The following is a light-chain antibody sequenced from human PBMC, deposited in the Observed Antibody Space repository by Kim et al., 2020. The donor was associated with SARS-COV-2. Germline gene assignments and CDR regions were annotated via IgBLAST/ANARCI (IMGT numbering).Light chain of an antibody. CDR2: RNN. V-gene: IGLV1-47*01. CDR3: AAWDDSLSGPWV. J-gene: IGLJ3*02. Sequence: RVTRSCSGSSSNIGSNYVYWYQQLPGTAPKLLIYRNNQRPSGVPDRFSGSKSGTSASLAISGLRSEDEADYYCAAWDDSLSGPWVFGGGTQLTVL. CDR1: SSNIGSNY.